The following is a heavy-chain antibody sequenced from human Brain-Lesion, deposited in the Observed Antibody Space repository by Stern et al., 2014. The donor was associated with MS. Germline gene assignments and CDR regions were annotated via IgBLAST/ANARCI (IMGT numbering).Heavy chain of an antibody. CDR3: ARVPDYGDAFFDY. Sequence: QVQLVESGPGLVKPSQTLSLTCTVSGGSISSGDNYWSWIRQPPAKGPEWIGYIHYSGGTYFNPSLKSRATISADTSKNQFSLKLNSMTAADTAVYYCARVPDYGDAFFDYWGQGILVTVSS. J-gene: IGHJ4*02. D-gene: IGHD4-17*01. CDR1: GGSISSGDNY. V-gene: IGHV4-30-4*01. CDR2: IHYSGGT.